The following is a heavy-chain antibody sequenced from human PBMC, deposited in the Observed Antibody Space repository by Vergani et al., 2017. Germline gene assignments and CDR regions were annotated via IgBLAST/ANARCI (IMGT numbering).Heavy chain of an antibody. V-gene: IGHV5-51*01. Sequence: EVQLVPSGAEVKTPGESLKISCKGSGYSFTSYWIGWVRQMPGKGLEWMGIIYPGDSDTRYSPSFQGQVTISADKSISTAYLQWSSLKASDTAMYYCARHRSPSSDILTGYYKGNWFDPWGQGTLVTVSS. CDR1: GYSFTSYW. D-gene: IGHD3-9*01. J-gene: IGHJ5*02. CDR3: ARHRSPSSDILTGYYKGNWFDP. CDR2: IYPGDSDT.